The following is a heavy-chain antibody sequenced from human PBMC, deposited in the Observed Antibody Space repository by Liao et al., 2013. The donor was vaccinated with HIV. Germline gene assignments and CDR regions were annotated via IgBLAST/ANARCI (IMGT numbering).Heavy chain of an antibody. D-gene: IGHD5-18*01. CDR2: IYTSGST. CDR1: GASISGYY. V-gene: IGHV4-4*07. CDR3: ARDRQDTMAMVTLNWFDP. Sequence: QVQLQESGPGLVKPSETLSLTCNVSGASISGYYWAWIRQPAGKGLEWIGRIYTSGSTNYNPSLKSRVTMSVDTSKNQFSLKLSSVTAADTAVYYCARDRQDTMAMVTLNWFDPRAEGT. J-gene: IGHJ5*02.